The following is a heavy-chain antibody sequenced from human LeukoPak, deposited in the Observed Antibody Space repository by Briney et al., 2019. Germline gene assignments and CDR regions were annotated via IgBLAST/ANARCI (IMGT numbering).Heavy chain of an antibody. V-gene: IGHV1-69*06. CDR2: IIPIFGTA. D-gene: IGHD3-10*01. Sequence: GASVKVSCKASGGTFSSYAISWVRQAPGQGLEWMGGIIPIFGTANYAQKFQGRVTITADKSTSTAYMELSSLTSEDTAVYYCASSEMVRGDIDRTTCWGQGTLVTVSS. CDR3: ASSEMVRGDIDRTTC. CDR1: GGTFSSYA. J-gene: IGHJ4*02.